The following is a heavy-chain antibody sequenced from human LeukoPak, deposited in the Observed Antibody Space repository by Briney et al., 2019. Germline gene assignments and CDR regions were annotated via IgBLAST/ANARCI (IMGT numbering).Heavy chain of an antibody. CDR2: IYYSGST. CDR1: GGSISSYY. Sequence: PSETLSLTCTVSGGSISSYYWSWIRQPPGKGLEWIGYIYYSGSTNYNPSLKSRVTISVDTSKNQFSLKLSSVTAADTAVYYCARYYGSGYLYYFDYWGQGTLVTVSS. V-gene: IGHV4-59*01. CDR3: ARYYGSGYLYYFDY. J-gene: IGHJ4*02. D-gene: IGHD3-10*01.